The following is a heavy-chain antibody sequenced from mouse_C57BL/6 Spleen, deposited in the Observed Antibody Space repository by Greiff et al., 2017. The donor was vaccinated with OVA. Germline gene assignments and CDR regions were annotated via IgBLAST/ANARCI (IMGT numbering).Heavy chain of an antibody. J-gene: IGHJ3*01. CDR1: GFTFSDYY. CDR3: ARAGDYGSSSWFAY. D-gene: IGHD1-1*01. V-gene: IGHV5-16*01. Sequence: EVKLMESEGGLVQPGSSMKLSCTASGFTFSDYYMAWVRQVPEKGLEWVANINYDGSSTYYLDSLKSRFIISRDNAKNILYLQMSSLKSEDTATYYCARAGDYGSSSWFAYWGQGTLVTVSA. CDR2: INYDGSST.